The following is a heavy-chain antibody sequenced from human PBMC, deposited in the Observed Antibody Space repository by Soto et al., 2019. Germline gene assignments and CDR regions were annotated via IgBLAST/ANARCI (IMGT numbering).Heavy chain of an antibody. CDR3: ARGFTGWYKDCMYV. V-gene: IGHV3-30-3*01. CDR2: ISYDGSNK. Sequence: QVQLVESGGGVVQPGRSLRLSCAASGFTFSSYAMHWVRQATGKGLEWVAVISYDGSNKYYADSVKGRFTISRDNSKNTLYLQMNILRAEDTSLSQRARGFTGWYKDCMYVWGQGTTVTVSS. D-gene: IGHD6-19*01. J-gene: IGHJ6*02. CDR1: GFTFSSYA.